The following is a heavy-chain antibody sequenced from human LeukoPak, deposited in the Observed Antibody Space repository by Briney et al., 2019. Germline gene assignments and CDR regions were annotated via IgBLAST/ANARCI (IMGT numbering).Heavy chain of an antibody. CDR3: ARVYPPETRITMIGGRDAFDI. V-gene: IGHV4-38-2*02. D-gene: IGHD3-22*01. Sequence: KTSETLSLTCTVSGYSISSGYYWGWIRQPPGKGLEWIGSIYHSGSTYYNPSLKSRVTISVDTSKNQFSLKLSSVTAADTAVYYCARVYPPETRITMIGGRDAFDIWGQGTMVTVSS. CDR2: IYHSGST. CDR1: GYSISSGYY. J-gene: IGHJ3*02.